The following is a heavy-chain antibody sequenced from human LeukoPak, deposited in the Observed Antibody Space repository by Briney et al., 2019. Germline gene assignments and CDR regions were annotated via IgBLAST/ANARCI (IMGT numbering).Heavy chain of an antibody. CDR1: GFIFRNYW. V-gene: IGHV3-74*01. D-gene: IGHD4-17*01. CDR2: INPNRITA. CDR3: AKDFAGDRDY. J-gene: IGHJ4*02. Sequence: GGSLRLSCAASGFIFRNYWMHWVRQAPGKGLVWVARINPNRITATYTDSVKGRFTISRDNAKNTLYLQMNSLRAEDTAVYYCAKDFAGDRDYWGQGTLVTVSS.